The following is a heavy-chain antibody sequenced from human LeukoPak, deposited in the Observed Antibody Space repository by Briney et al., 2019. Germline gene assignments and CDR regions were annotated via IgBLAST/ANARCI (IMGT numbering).Heavy chain of an antibody. D-gene: IGHD1-26*01. CDR2: ISAYNGNT. Sequence: ASVKVSCKASGGTFSSYAISWVRQAPGQGLEWMGWISAYNGNTNYAQKLQGRVTMTTDTSTSTAYMELRSLRSDDTAVYYCARGSEHSGSYFLNYWGQGTLVTVSS. CDR1: GGTFSSYA. CDR3: ARGSEHSGSYFLNY. J-gene: IGHJ4*02. V-gene: IGHV1-18*01.